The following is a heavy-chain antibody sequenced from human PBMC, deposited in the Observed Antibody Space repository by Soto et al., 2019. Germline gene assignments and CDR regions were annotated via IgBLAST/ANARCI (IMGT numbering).Heavy chain of an antibody. V-gene: IGHV3-30*18. D-gene: IGHD6-19*01. CDR3: AKDSNPPRVAVTGRSPDY. J-gene: IGHJ4*02. Sequence: GGSLRLSCAASKFSFSSYGMHWVRQAPGKGLEWVAVISYDGSNKYYANSVKGRFTISRDNSKDTLYLQMNSLRAEDTAVYYCAKDSNPPRVAVTGRSPDYWGQGTLVTVSS. CDR1: KFSFSSYG. CDR2: ISYDGSNK.